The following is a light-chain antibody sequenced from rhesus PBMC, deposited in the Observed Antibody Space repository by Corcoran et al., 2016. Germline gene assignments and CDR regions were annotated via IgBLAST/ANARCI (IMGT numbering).Light chain of an antibody. J-gene: IGKJ2*01. V-gene: IGKV3-42*02. Sequence: ETVVTQSTATLSLSPGERATLSCRASQSVGSNLAWYQQKPGQAPKLHSYAASRRATGIPDRFSGSGSGTEFTLTISSLEPEDVGVYYCQQYNNWNSFGQGTKVEIK. CDR1: QSVGSN. CDR3: QQYNNWNS. CDR2: AAS.